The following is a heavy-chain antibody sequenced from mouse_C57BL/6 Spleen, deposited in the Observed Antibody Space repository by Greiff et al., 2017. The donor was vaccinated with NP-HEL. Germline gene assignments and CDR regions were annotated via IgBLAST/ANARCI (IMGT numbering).Heavy chain of an antibody. D-gene: IGHD2-2*01. J-gene: IGHJ1*03. Sequence: QSGPGLVKPSQSLSLTCSVTGYSITSGYYWNWIRQFPGNKLEWMGYISYDGSNNYNPSLKNRISITRDTSKNQFFLKLNSVTTEDTATYYCARDYGYDWYFDVWGTGTTVTVSS. CDR1: GYSITSGYY. CDR3: ARDYGYDWYFDV. CDR2: ISYDGSN. V-gene: IGHV3-6*01.